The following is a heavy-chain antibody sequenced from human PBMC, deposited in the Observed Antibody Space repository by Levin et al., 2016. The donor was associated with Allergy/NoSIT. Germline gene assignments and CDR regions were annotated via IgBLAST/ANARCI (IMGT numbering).Heavy chain of an antibody. J-gene: IGHJ4*02. CDR2: ITHDGGRL. CDR1: GFTFSSYA. V-gene: IGHV3-23*01. Sequence: GESLKISCAASGFTFSSYAMSWVRQAPGKGLEWAAVITHDGGRLLYADSVKGRFTISRDNSKNTLYLQMNSLRAEDTAVYYCAKASKGWLSVFDFWGQGTLVTVSS. D-gene: IGHD3-22*01. CDR3: AKASKGWLSVFDF.